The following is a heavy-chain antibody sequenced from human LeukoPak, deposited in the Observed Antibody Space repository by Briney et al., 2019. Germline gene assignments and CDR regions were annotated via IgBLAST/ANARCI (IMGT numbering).Heavy chain of an antibody. V-gene: IGHV4-34*01. D-gene: IGHD5-18*01. CDR1: GGSFSGYY. CDR2: INHSGST. CDR3: ARVRTAMAFNYFDY. Sequence: PSETLSLTCAAYGGSFSGYYWSWIRQPPGKGLEWIGEINHSGSTNYNPSLKSRVTISVDTSKSQFSLKLSSVTAADTAVYYCARVRTAMAFNYFDYWGQGTLVTVSS. J-gene: IGHJ4*02.